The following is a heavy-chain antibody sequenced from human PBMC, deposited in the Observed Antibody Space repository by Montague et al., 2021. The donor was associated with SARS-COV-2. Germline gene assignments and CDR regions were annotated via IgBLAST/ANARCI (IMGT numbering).Heavy chain of an antibody. J-gene: IGHJ4*02. V-gene: IGHV2-70*18. CDR2: IDLDYDK. CDR3: ARDWCCTHFDY. CDR1: AGSISSHYC. Sequence: TLSLTCTVSAGSISSHYCSWIRQPPGKALELLSHIDLDYDKYYSTSLKIRLTISKYVSKTQVVLTMTTMDPVDTATYDYARDWCCTHFDYWGQGTLVTVSS. D-gene: IGHD2-8*02.